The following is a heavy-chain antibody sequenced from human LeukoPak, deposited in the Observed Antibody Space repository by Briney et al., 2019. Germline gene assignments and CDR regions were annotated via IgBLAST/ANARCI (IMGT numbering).Heavy chain of an antibody. CDR3: ASLYSGYDSGWFDP. D-gene: IGHD5-12*01. CDR1: GGSISSYY. CDR2: IYYSGST. V-gene: IGHV4-59*01. J-gene: IGHJ5*02. Sequence: SETLSPTCTVSGGSISSYYWSWIRQPPGKGLEWIGYIYYSGSTNYNPSLKSRVTISVDTSKNQFSLKLSSVTAADTAVYYCASLYSGYDSGWFDPWGQGTLVTVSS.